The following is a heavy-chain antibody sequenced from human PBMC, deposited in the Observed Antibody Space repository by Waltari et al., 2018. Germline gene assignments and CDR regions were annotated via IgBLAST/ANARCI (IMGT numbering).Heavy chain of an antibody. V-gene: IGHV1-46*01. CDR1: GYTFTSYY. J-gene: IGHJ6*04. CDR2: INPSGGST. Sequence: QVQLVQSGAEVKKPGASVKVSCKASGYTFTSYYMHWVRPAPGQGLEWMGIINPSGGSTSYAQKFQGRVTMTRDTSTSTVYMELSSLRSEDTAVYYCARVSLRGFRELSYMDVWGKGTTVTVSS. D-gene: IGHD3-10*01. CDR3: ARVSLRGFRELSYMDV.